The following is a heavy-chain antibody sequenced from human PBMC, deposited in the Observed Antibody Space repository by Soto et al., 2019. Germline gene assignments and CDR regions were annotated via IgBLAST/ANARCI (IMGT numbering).Heavy chain of an antibody. V-gene: IGHV1-18*04. CDR3: ARDAIYYYDSSGLDI. D-gene: IGHD3-22*01. CDR2: ISAYNGNT. J-gene: IGHJ3*02. Sequence: ASVKVSCKASGYTFTSYGISWARQAPGQGLEWMGWISAYNGNTNYAQKLQGRVTMTTDTSTSTAYMELRSLGSDDTAVYYCARDAIYYYDSSGLDIWGQGTMVTVSS. CDR1: GYTFTSYG.